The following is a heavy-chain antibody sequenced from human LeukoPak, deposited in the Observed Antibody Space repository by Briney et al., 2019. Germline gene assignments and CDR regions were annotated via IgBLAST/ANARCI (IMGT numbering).Heavy chain of an antibody. V-gene: IGHV3-49*04. Sequence: GGSLRLSCRTSGFNFGEHAMTWVRQAPGKGPQWIGFIRSKLYGGSADYAASVKGRFHMSRDDSMRIVYLEMSSLRTDDTAVYFCARGGSDYNNYAYPYWGQGTLVAVSS. D-gene: IGHD4-11*01. J-gene: IGHJ4*02. CDR3: ARGGSDYNNYAYPY. CDR2: IRSKLYGGSA. CDR1: GFNFGEHA.